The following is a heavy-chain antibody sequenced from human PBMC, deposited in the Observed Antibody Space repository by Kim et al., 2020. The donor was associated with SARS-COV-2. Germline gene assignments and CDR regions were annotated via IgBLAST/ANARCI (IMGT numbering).Heavy chain of an antibody. V-gene: IGHV3-30*04. CDR3: ARDLMDYDILTGYQGGYYYYGMDV. J-gene: IGHJ6*02. CDR2: ISYDGSNK. CDR1: GFTFSSYV. D-gene: IGHD3-9*01. Sequence: GGSLRLSCAASGFTFSSYVTHWVRQAPGKGLEWVAVISYDGSNKYYADSAKGRFTISRDNSKNTLYLQMNSLRAEDTAVYYCARDLMDYDILTGYQGGYYYYGMDVWGQGTTVTVSS.